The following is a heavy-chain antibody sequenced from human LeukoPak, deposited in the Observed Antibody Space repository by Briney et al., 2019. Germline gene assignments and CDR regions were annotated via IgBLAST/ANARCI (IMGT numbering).Heavy chain of an antibody. Sequence: PGGSLRLSCTTSGFTFGDHGVSWFRQAPGKGPEWISFIKTKTFGGTTEYAASVIGRFTISRDDSTGIAYLQMDSLRPDDTAVYYCSRGVIVGAAYFDYWGQGTLVTVSS. J-gene: IGHJ4*02. D-gene: IGHD1-26*01. CDR1: GFTFGDHG. V-gene: IGHV3-49*03. CDR3: SRGVIVGAAYFDY. CDR2: IKTKTFGGTT.